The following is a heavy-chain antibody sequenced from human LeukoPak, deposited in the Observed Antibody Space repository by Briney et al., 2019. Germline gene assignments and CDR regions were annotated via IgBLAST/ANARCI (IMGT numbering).Heavy chain of an antibody. V-gene: IGHV3-23*01. J-gene: IGHJ6*02. CDR3: AKAGYSSSWYYYYGMDV. Sequence: GGSLRLSCAVSGITLSNYGMSWVRQAPGKGLQWVAGISGSGGNTNYADSVKGRFTISRDNRKNTLYLQMNSLRAEDTAVYYCAKAGYSSSWYYYYGMDVWGQGTTVTVSS. D-gene: IGHD6-13*01. CDR2: ISGSGGNT. CDR1: GITLSNYG.